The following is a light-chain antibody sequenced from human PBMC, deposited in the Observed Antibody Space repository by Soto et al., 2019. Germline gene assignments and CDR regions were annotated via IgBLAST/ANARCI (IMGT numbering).Light chain of an antibody. J-gene: IGLJ2*01. CDR2: EVT. CDR3: SSYTSSSTLVV. Sequence: QSGLTQPASVSGSPGQSITISCTGTSSDVGDYNYVSWYQQHPGKAPKLMIYEVTNRPSGVSDRFSGSKSGNTASLTISGLQAEDEADYYCSSYTSSSTLVVFGGETKLTVL. CDR1: SSDVGDYNY. V-gene: IGLV2-14*01.